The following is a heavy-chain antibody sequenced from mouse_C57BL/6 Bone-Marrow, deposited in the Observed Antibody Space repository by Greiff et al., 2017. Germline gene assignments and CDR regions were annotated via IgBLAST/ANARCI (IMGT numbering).Heavy chain of an antibody. CDR2: IYPGSGNT. CDR1: GYSFTSYY. V-gene: IGHV1-66*01. J-gene: IGHJ2*01. D-gene: IGHD1-1*02. Sequence: QVQLQQSGPELVKPGASVKISCKASGYSFTSYYIHWVKQRPGQGLEWIGWIYPGSGNTKYNEKFKGKATLTADTSSSTAYMQLSSLTSEDSAVYYCARSREGGYYVDYWGQGTTLTVSS. CDR3: ARSREGGYYVDY.